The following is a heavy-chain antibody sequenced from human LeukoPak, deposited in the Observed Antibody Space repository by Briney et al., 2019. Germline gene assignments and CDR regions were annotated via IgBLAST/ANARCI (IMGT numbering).Heavy chain of an antibody. Sequence: GRSLRLSCAASGFTFSSYGMHWVRQAPGKGLEWVAVIWYDGSNKYYADSVKGRFAISRDNSKNTLYLQMNSLRAEDTAVYYCARDSHSYGMDVWGQGTTVTVSS. CDR1: GFTFSSYG. J-gene: IGHJ6*02. CDR3: ARDSHSYGMDV. CDR2: IWYDGSNK. V-gene: IGHV3-33*01.